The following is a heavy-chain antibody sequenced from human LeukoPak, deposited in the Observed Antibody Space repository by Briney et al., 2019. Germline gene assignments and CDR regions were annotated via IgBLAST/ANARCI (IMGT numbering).Heavy chain of an antibody. D-gene: IGHD3-10*01. CDR1: GGSFSGYY. CDR2: IYYSGST. Sequence: PSETLSLTCAVYGGSFSGYYWSWVRQPPGQGLEWIGYIYYSGSTYYNPSLKSRVTISLDTSKNQFSLKLSSVTAADTAVYYCARDQEDSGTDYWGQGTLVTVSS. J-gene: IGHJ4*02. CDR3: ARDQEDSGTDY. V-gene: IGHV4-34*09.